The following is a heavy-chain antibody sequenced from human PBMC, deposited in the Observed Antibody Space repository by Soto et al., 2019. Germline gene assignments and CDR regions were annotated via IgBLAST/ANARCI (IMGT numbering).Heavy chain of an antibody. D-gene: IGHD1-7*01. CDR1: GFTFSSYG. V-gene: IGHV3-30*18. J-gene: IGHJ4*02. CDR3: AKEGNNWNFRPSYFDY. Sequence: GGSLRLSCAASGFTFSSYGMHWVRQAPGKGLEWVVVISYDGSNKYYADSVKGRFTISRDNSKNTLYLQMNSLRAEDTAVYYCAKEGNNWNFRPSYFDYWGQGTLVTVSS. CDR2: ISYDGSNK.